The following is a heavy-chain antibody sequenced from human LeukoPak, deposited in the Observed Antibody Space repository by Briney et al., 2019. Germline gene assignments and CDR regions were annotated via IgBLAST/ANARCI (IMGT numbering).Heavy chain of an antibody. CDR2: IRAYNGNT. Sequence: VASVKVSCTASGYTFTSYGISWVRQAPGQGLEWMGWIRAYNGNTNYAQKLQGRVTMTTDTSTSTAYMELRSLRSDDTAVYYCARVTYSSGWLGHNWFDPWGQGTLVTVSS. J-gene: IGHJ5*02. V-gene: IGHV1-18*01. D-gene: IGHD6-19*01. CDR1: GYTFTSYG. CDR3: ARVTYSSGWLGHNWFDP.